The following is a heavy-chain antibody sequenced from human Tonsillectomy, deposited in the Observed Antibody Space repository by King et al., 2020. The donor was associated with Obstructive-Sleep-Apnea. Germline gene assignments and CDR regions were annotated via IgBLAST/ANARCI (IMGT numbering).Heavy chain of an antibody. D-gene: IGHD3-22*01. V-gene: IGHV3-48*04. J-gene: IGHJ3*01. CDR2: ISSRSSAI. Sequence: VQLVESGGGLIQPGGSLRLSCAASGFTFSSYCMIWVRQAPGKGLEWVSYISSRSSAIHYADSVKGRFTISRDNAKNTLYLQMNSLRAEDMAVYYCARDLYDSSGYYSGAAGAFDVWGQGRMVTVCS. CDR1: GFTFSSYC. CDR3: ARDLYDSSGYYSGAAGAFDV.